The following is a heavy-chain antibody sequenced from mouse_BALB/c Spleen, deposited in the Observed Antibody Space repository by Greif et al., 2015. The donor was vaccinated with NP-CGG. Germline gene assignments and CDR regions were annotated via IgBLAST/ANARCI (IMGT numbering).Heavy chain of an antibody. D-gene: IGHD1-1*01. CDR3: ARRAVVGVFDY. CDR1: GYTFTSYW. CDR2: INPSTGYT. Sequence: QVQLQQSGAELAKPGASVKMSCKASGYTFTSYWMHWVEQRPGQGLEWIGYINPSTGYTEYNQKFKDKATLTADKSSSTAYMQLSSLTSEDSAVYYCARRAVVGVFDYWGQGTTLTVSS. J-gene: IGHJ2*01. V-gene: IGHV1-7*01.